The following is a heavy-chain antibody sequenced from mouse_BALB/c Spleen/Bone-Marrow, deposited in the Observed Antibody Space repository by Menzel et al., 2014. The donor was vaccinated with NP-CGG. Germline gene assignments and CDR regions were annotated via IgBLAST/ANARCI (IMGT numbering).Heavy chain of an antibody. D-gene: IGHD1-1*01. V-gene: IGHV5-17*02. CDR3: ARSGITTGSYWYFDI. J-gene: IGHJ1*01. CDR2: ISRGSSTI. CDR1: GFTFXGFG. Sequence: EVNVVESGGGLVQPGGSRKLSCAASGFTFXGFGMHWVRQAPEKGPEWVAYISRGSSTIYYADTVKGRFTISRDNPKNTLFLQMTSLRSEDTAMYYCARSGITTGSYWYFDIWGAGTTVTVSS.